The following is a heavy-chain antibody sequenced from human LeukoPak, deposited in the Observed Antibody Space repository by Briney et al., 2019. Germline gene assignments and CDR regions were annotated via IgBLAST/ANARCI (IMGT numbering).Heavy chain of an antibody. CDR1: GGSISSNHW. D-gene: IGHD3-10*01. CDR2: VFHSGST. CDR3: AGRILLWFGESLAYFDY. J-gene: IGHJ4*02. V-gene: IGHV4-4*02. Sequence: PSETLSLTCAVSGGSISSNHWWSWVRQPPGKGLEWIGEVFHSGSTNYNPSLKSRVTISVDTSKNQFSLKLSSVTAADTAVYYCAGRILLWFGESLAYFDYWGQGTLVTVSS.